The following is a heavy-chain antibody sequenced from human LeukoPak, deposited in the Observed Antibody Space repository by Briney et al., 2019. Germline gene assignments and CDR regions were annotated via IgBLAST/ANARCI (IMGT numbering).Heavy chain of an antibody. V-gene: IGHV3-74*01. D-gene: IGHD3-22*01. CDR2: INRDGSST. Sequence: PGGSLRLSCAASGFTFSSYWMHWVRQAPGKGLVWVSRINRDGSSTNYADSVTGRFTISRDNAKNTLYLQMNSLRAEDTAVYYCARDGLTEYDYDRSDLNWFDPRGQGTLVTVSS. CDR3: ARDGLTEYDYDRSDLNWFDP. CDR1: GFTFSSYW. J-gene: IGHJ5*02.